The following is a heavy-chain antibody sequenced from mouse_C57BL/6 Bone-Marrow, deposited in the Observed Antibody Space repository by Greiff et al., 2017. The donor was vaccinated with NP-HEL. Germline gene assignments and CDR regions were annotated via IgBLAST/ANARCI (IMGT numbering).Heavy chain of an antibody. V-gene: IGHV1-58*01. J-gene: IGHJ1*03. CDR3: ARKGTWERYFDV. CDR2: IYIGNGYT. D-gene: IGHD4-1*01. Sequence: EVKLMESGAELVRPGSSVKMSCKTSGYTFTSYGINWVKQRPGQGLEWIGYIYIGNGYTEYNEKFNGKATLTSDTSSSTAYMQLSSLTSEDSAIYFGARKGTWERYFDVWGTGTTVTVSS. CDR1: GYTFTSYG.